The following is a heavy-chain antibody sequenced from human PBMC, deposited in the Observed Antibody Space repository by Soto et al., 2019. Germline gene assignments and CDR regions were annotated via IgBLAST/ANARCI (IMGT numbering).Heavy chain of an antibody. CDR2: IYHSGST. D-gene: IGHD3-22*01. J-gene: IGHJ3*02. Sequence: PSETLSLTCAVSGGSISSSNWWSWVRQPPGKGLEWIGEIYHSGSTNYNPSLKSRVTISVDKSKNQFSLKLSSVTAADTAVHYCARDFGSPHYYDSSGDAFDIWGQGTMVTVSS. CDR1: GGSISSSNW. V-gene: IGHV4-4*02. CDR3: ARDFGSPHYYDSSGDAFDI.